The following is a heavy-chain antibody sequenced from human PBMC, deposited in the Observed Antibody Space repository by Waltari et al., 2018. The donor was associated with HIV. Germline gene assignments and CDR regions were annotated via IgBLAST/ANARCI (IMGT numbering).Heavy chain of an antibody. CDR2: IYYSGGT. D-gene: IGHD2-2*01. V-gene: IGHV4-31*03. CDR1: GRSISLGGYS. J-gene: IGHJ5*02. CDR3: ARDGGLSSTEGGVDP. Sequence: QVQLQESGPGLVKPSQTLSLTCPVSGRSISLGGYSWPWLRQHPGTCPESLGYIYYSGGTYYKPSLKSRVTISLDTSKNQFSLKLSSVTAADTAVYYCARDGGLSSTEGGVDPWGQGTLVTVSS.